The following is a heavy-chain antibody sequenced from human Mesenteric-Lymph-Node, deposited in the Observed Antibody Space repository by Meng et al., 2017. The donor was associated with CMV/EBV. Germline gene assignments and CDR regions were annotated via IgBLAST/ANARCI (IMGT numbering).Heavy chain of an antibody. J-gene: IGHJ4*02. CDR2: INPSGGST. CDR3: ARVPSASSSLGGDY. CDR1: GSTFPSSY. V-gene: IGHV1-46*01. D-gene: IGHD6-13*01. Sequence: ASGSTFPSSYMHWVRQAPGQGLEWMGIINPSGGSTSYAQKFQGRVTMTRDTSTSTVYMELSSLRSEDTAVYYCARVPSASSSLGGDYWGQGTLVTVSS.